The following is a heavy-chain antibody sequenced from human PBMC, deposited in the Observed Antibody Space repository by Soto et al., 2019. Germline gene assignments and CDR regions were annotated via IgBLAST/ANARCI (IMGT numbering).Heavy chain of an antibody. D-gene: IGHD6-13*01. V-gene: IGHV1-18*01. J-gene: IGHJ4*02. CDR2: ISANNGTA. Sequence: ASVKVSCKASGYTFTSYGISWVRQAPGQGLEWMGGISANNGTANYAQKFQGRVTITTDASTSTAYMELSSLRSEDTAVYYCARFGLAAAAENWGQGTLVTVSS. CDR3: ARFGLAAAAEN. CDR1: GYTFTSYG.